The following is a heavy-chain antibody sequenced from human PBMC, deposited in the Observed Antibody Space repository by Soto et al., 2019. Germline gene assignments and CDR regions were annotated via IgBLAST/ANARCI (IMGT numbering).Heavy chain of an antibody. J-gene: IGHJ2*01. CDR1: GGSISSYY. CDR3: ASQGYEWLYFVHSFQTTRVSDL. D-gene: IGHD5-12*01. Sequence: PSQTPSLTCTVSGGSISSYYWSWIRQPPGKGLEWIGYIYYSGSTNYNPSLKSRVTISVDTSKNQFSLKLSSVTAADTAVYYCASQGYEWLYFVHSFQTTRVSDL. CDR2: IYYSGST. V-gene: IGHV4-59*08.